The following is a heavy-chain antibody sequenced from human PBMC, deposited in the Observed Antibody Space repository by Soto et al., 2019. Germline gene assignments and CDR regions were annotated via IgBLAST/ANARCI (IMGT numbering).Heavy chain of an antibody. CDR1: GFTFSSYG. J-gene: IGHJ4*02. CDR2: ISYDGSNK. CDR3: AKDPYDYSNYDFDY. D-gene: IGHD4-4*01. Sequence: QSGGSLRLSCAASGFTFSSYGMHWVRQAPGKGLEWVAVISYDGSNKYYADSVKGRFTISRDNSKNTLYLQMNSLRAEDTAVYYCAKDPYDYSNYDFDYWGQGTLVTVSS. V-gene: IGHV3-30*18.